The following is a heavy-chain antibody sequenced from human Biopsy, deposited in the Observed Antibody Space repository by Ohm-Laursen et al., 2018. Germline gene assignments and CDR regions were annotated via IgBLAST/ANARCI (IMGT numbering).Heavy chain of an antibody. Sequence: GSLRLSCSASGLRFSMYAMSWVRQAPGKGLEWVSAIGGSGGGTYYADSVKGRFTISRDDSKNTVYLQMNSLRVEDRAVYYCARPADSYGSEFYFDYWGQGTLVTVSS. D-gene: IGHD4-17*01. V-gene: IGHV3-23*01. CDR2: IGGSGGGT. CDR1: GLRFSMYA. J-gene: IGHJ4*02. CDR3: ARPADSYGSEFYFDY.